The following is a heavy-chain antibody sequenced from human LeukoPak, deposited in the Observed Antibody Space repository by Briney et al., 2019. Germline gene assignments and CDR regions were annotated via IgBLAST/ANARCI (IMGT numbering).Heavy chain of an antibody. V-gene: IGHV3-48*02. CDR3: AREDDSWGPNNLDL. J-gene: IGHJ3*01. Sequence: GGSLRLSCAASGFTFSSYAMSWVRQAPGKGLEWISYIDTSSSTMYYADSVMGRFTISRDNAKESLYLQMNSLRDEDTAVYYCAREDDSWGPNNLDLWGQGTMVTVSS. CDR1: GFTFSSYA. D-gene: IGHD7-27*01. CDR2: IDTSSSTM.